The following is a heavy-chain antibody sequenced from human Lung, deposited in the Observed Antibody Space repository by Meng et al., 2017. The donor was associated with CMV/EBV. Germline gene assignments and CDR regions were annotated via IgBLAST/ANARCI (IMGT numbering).Heavy chain of an antibody. V-gene: IGHV4-4*02. D-gene: IGHD6-19*01. CDR2: LYHSGST. J-gene: IGHJ4*02. Sequence: QEQLQVAGPGLVKPSGILVLTCAVSGGSISSSNWWSWVRQPPGKGLEWIGELYHSGSTNYNPSLKSRVTISVDKSKNQFSLKLSSVTAADTAVYYCASFPPPGKQWLVTDYWGQGTLVTVSS. CDR1: GGSISSSNW. CDR3: ASFPPPGKQWLVTDY.